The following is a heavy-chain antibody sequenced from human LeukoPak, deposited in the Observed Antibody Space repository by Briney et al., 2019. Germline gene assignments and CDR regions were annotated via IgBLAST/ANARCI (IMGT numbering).Heavy chain of an antibody. CDR3: ATGAYCDH. V-gene: IGHV3-23*01. CDR1: GFTFSTYG. Sequence: GGSLRHSCAASGFTFSTYGMTWVRQAPGKGLEWVSTIGDTGDSTYYADSVKGRFIISRDNSESTLFLQMNGLRAEDPAIYFCATGAYCDHWGQGTLVTVSS. J-gene: IGHJ4*02. CDR2: IGDTGDST.